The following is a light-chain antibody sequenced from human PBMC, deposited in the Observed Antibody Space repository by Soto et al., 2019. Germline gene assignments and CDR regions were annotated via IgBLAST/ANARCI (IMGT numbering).Light chain of an antibody. CDR3: QQYGNVPPWT. CDR2: GAS. V-gene: IGKV3-20*01. J-gene: IGKJ1*01. CDR1: QSVRSGY. Sequence: EIVLTQSPGTLSLSPGERATLSCRASQSVRSGYLAWYQQKPGQAPRLLIYGASSRATGIPDRFSGSGSGIDCHLTISRLQHESLAVYYCQQYGNVPPWTCGQGTRVEIK.